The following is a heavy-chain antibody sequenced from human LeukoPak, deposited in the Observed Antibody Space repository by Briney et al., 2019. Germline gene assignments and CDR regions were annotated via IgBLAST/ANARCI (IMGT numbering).Heavy chain of an antibody. J-gene: IGHJ4*02. CDR1: GFTFSNYA. D-gene: IGHD3-22*01. CDR3: AKNYFDRSGYVY. CDR2: ITTRGGGT. Sequence: GGSLRLSCAASGFTFSNYAMSWVRQAPGKGLEWVSAITTRGGGTYYADSVKGRFTISRDNSKNTLYLQMDSLRAEDTAVYYCAKNYFDRSGYVYWGQGTLATVSS. V-gene: IGHV3-23*01.